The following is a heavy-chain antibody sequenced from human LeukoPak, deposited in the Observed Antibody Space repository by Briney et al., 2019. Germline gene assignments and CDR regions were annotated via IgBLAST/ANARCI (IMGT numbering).Heavy chain of an antibody. J-gene: IGHJ6*03. V-gene: IGHV1-46*01. CDR1: GYTFTNNF. CDR2: INPSGDNT. D-gene: IGHD6-19*01. Sequence: ASVKVSCKASGYTFTNNFMHWVRQAPGQGLEWIGIINPSGDNTWYAQKFQGRVTMTRDTSISTAYMELSRLLSGDTAVYYCARGDYSSGWYGYYYYMDVWGKGTTVTVSS. CDR3: ARGDYSSGWYGYYYYMDV.